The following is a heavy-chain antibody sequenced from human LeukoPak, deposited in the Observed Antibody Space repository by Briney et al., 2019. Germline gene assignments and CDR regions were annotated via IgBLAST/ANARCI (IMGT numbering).Heavy chain of an antibody. CDR1: GFTFSNYC. V-gene: IGHV3-74*01. Sequence: GGSLGLSCAASGFTFSNYCMHWVRQIPGKGLVWVSRICPDGTVTNYADSVKGRFTISRDNAKNMVFLQMNSLRADDTAVYYCVRDFRSADYWGQGILVTVSS. J-gene: IGHJ4*02. CDR2: ICPDGTVT. CDR3: VRDFRSADY.